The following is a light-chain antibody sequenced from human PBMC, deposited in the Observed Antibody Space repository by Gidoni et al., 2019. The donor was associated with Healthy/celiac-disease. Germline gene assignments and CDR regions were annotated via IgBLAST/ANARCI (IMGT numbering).Light chain of an antibody. CDR1: QSISSY. CDR3: QQSYSTPEDT. CDR2: AAS. Sequence: DIQMNQSPSSLSASVGDRVTITCRARQSISSYLNWYQQKPGKDPKLLIYAASSLQSGVPSRFSGSGSGTDFTLTISSLQPEDFATYYCQQSYSTPEDTFGQGTKLEIK. J-gene: IGKJ2*01. V-gene: IGKV1-39*01.